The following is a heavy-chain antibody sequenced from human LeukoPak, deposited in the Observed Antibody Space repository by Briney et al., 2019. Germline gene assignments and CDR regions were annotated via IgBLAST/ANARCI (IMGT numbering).Heavy chain of an antibody. CDR3: VRGGSAAAAVFDY. J-gene: IGHJ4*02. Sequence: PSETLSLTCTASGGSISGYHWSWIRQPAGEGLEWIGHIHTSGKTNYNLSLKSRVSMSVDTSKNQFSLKLTSVTAADTAVYYCVRGGSAAAAVFDYWGQGTLVTVSS. D-gene: IGHD6-13*01. CDR1: GGSISGYH. V-gene: IGHV4-4*07. CDR2: IHTSGKT.